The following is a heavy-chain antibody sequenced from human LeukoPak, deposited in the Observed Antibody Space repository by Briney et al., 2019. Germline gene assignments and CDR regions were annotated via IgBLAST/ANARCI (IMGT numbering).Heavy chain of an antibody. Sequence: SETLSLTCTVYGGSFSGYYWSWIRQPPGKGLEWIAEINHSGSTNYNPSLKSRVTISRDTSKNQFSLTLSSVTAADTAVYYCARHTSMATRTNWFDPWGQGTLVTVSS. D-gene: IGHD5-24*01. CDR2: INHSGST. V-gene: IGHV4-34*01. CDR1: GGSFSGYY. J-gene: IGHJ5*02. CDR3: ARHTSMATRTNWFDP.